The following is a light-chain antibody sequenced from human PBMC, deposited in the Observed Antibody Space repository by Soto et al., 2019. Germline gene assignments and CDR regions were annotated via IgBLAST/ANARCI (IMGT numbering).Light chain of an antibody. CDR1: QSVSSSY. Sequence: EIVLTQSPGTLSLSPGERATLSCRASQSVSSSYLAWYQQKTGKAPRLHIYGASSRATGIPDRFIGSGFGTDFTLTISRLEPEDFAVYYCQQYGSSPWTFGQGTKVDIK. V-gene: IGKV3-20*01. CDR3: QQYGSSPWT. J-gene: IGKJ1*01. CDR2: GAS.